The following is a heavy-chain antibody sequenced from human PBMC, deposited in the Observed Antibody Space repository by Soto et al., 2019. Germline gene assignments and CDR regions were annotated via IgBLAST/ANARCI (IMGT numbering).Heavy chain of an antibody. CDR1: GYTFTSYA. CDR2: INAGNGNT. D-gene: IGHD3-9*01. CDR3: ARARNYDILTGYDDASDI. Sequence: ASVKVSCKASGYTFTSYAMHWVRQAPGQRLEWMGWINAGNGNTKYSQKFQGRVTITRDTSASTAYMELSSLRSEDTAVYYCARARNYDILTGYDDASDIWGQGTMVTVSS. J-gene: IGHJ3*02. V-gene: IGHV1-3*01.